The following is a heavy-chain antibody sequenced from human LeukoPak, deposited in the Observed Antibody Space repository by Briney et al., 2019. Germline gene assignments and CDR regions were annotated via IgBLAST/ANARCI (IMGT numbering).Heavy chain of an antibody. CDR3: ARDVYYYGSGSYSYYYYYMDV. CDR2: ISAYNGNT. Sequence: GASVKVSCKASGYTFTSYGISWVRQAPGQGLEWMGWISAYNGNTNYAQKLQGRVTMTTDTSTSTDYMELRSLRSDDTAVYYCARDVYYYGSGSYSYYYYYMDVWGKGTTVTISS. V-gene: IGHV1-18*01. J-gene: IGHJ6*03. CDR1: GYTFTSYG. D-gene: IGHD3-10*01.